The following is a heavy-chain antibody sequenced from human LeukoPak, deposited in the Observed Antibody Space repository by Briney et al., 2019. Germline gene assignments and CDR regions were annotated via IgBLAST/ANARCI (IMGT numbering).Heavy chain of an antibody. CDR3: ANNFDY. Sequence: PGGSLRLSCAASGFIFSNYAMTWVRQAPGKGLEWVSTITHTGGNTYYADSVKGRFTVSRDNSRNTLYLQMNSLRAEDTAVYYCANNFDYWGQGTLVTVSP. J-gene: IGHJ4*02. CDR1: GFIFSNYA. CDR2: ITHTGGNT. V-gene: IGHV3-23*01.